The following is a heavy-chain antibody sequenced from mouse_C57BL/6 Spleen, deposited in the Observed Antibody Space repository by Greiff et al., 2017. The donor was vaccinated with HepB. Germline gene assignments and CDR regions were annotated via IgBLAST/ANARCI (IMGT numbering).Heavy chain of an antibody. CDR3: TRYSSYVDWYFDV. CDR2: IDPETGGT. Sequence: QVQLQQSGAELVRPGASVTLSCKASGYTFTDYEMHWVKQTPVHGLEWIGAIDPETGGTAYNQKFKGKAILTADKSSSTAYMELRSLTSEESAVYYCTRYSSYVDWYFDVWGTGTTVTVSS. J-gene: IGHJ1*03. D-gene: IGHD1-1*01. V-gene: IGHV1-15*01. CDR1: GYTFTDYE.